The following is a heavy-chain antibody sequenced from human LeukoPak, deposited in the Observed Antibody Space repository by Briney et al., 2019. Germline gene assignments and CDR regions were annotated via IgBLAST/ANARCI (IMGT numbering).Heavy chain of an antibody. CDR1: GYSFNSYW. V-gene: IGHV5-51*01. CDR2: IYPGDSDT. J-gene: IGHJ4*02. D-gene: IGHD2-2*01. Sequence: GEYLKISCKGSGYSFNSYWIGWVRQMPGKGLEWMGIIYPGDSDTRYSPSFQGQVTISADKSIDTAYLQWSSLKASDTAMYYCARKYCRSSSCYVAFDYWGQGTLVTVSS. CDR3: ARKYCRSSSCYVAFDY.